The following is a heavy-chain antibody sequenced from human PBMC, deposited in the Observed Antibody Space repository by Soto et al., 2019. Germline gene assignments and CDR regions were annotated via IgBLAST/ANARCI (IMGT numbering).Heavy chain of an antibody. D-gene: IGHD6-19*01. Sequence: EVQLVESGGGLVQPGRSLRLSCAASGFTFDDYAMHWVRQAPGKGLEWVSGISWNSGSIGYADSVKGRFTISRDNAKNSLYLQMNSLRAEDTALYYCAKDPRAVAGDYFDYWGQGTLVTVSS. V-gene: IGHV3-9*01. CDR2: ISWNSGSI. J-gene: IGHJ4*02. CDR3: AKDPRAVAGDYFDY. CDR1: GFTFDDYA.